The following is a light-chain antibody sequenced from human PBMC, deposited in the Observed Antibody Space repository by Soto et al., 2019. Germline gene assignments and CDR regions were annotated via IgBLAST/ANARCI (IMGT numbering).Light chain of an antibody. CDR3: QQYGRSPYT. CDR2: GAS. J-gene: IGKJ2*01. CDR1: QSVSSSY. V-gene: IGKV3-20*01. Sequence: EIVLTQSPGTLSLSAGERATLSCRASQSVSSSYLAWYQQKPGQAPRLLIYGASSRATGIPDRFSGSGSGTDFTLTISRLEPEDFALYYCQQYGRSPYTFGQGTKLEIK.